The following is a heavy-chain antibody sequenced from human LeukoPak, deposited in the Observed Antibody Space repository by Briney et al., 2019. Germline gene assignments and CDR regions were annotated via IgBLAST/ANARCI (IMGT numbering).Heavy chain of an antibody. CDR3: ARVALTTVTPLFDY. Sequence: SETLSLTCTVSGGSISSYYWSWIRQPPGKGLEWIGYIYYSGSTYYNPSLKSRVTISVDTSKNQFSLKLSSVTAADTAVYYCARVALTTVTPLFDYWGQGTLVTVSS. V-gene: IGHV4-59*08. CDR2: IYYSGST. J-gene: IGHJ4*02. D-gene: IGHD4-17*01. CDR1: GGSISSYY.